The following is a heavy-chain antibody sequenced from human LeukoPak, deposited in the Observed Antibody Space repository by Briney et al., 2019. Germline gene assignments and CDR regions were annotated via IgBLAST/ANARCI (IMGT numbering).Heavy chain of an antibody. J-gene: IGHJ5*02. V-gene: IGHV4-38-2*02. CDR3: ARHLEAGSSSWFDP. D-gene: IGHD3-10*01. CDR2: IYNSGST. Sequence: SETLPLTCTVSGFSVTNTYYWAWIRQPPGKGLEWIGSIYNSGSTYYNPSLKSRVTMSVDTSKNQFSLNLNSVTAADTAVYYCARHLEAGSSSWFDPWGQGTLVTVSS. CDR1: GFSVTNTYY.